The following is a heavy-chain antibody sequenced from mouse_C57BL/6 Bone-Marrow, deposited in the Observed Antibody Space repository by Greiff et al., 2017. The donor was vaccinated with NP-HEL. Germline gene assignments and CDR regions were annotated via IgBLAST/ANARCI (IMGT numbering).Heavy chain of an antibody. D-gene: IGHD1-1*02. CDR3: ARWDGSYDYFDY. CDR1: GYAFTNYL. J-gene: IGHJ2*01. V-gene: IGHV1-54*01. Sequence: QVQLQQSGAELVRPGTSVKVSCKASGYAFTNYLIEWVKQRPGQGLEWIGVINPGSGGTNYNEKFKGKATLTADKSSSTAYMQLSSLTSEDSAVYFCARWDGSYDYFDYWGQGTTLTVSS. CDR2: INPGSGGT.